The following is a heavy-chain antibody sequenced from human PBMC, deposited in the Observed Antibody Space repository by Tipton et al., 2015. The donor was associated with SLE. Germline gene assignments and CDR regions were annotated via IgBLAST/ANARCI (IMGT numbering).Heavy chain of an antibody. J-gene: IGHJ6*03. CDR3: ARVTYSGTYPYYYNMDV. D-gene: IGHD1-26*01. Sequence: TLSLTCTVSGGSISRYYLSWIRQPPGKGLEWIGDIYYSGSTNYNPSLKSRVTISVDTSKNQFSLKLSSVTAADTAVYYCARVTYSGTYPYYYNMDVWGKGTTVTVSS. CDR1: GGSISRYY. CDR2: IYYSGST. V-gene: IGHV4-59*01.